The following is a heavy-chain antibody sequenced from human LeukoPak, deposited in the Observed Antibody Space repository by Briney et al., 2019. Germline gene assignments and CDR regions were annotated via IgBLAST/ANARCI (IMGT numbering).Heavy chain of an antibody. CDR2: ISSSSATI. CDR3: AREGGSGWYSGWFDP. CDR1: GFTFSDYY. D-gene: IGHD6-19*01. V-gene: IGHV3-11*04. Sequence: GGSLRLSCAVYGFTFSDYYMSWIRQAPGKGLEWVSSISSSSATIYYADSVKGRFTISRDNARNSLYLHMDSLRVEDMAVYYCAREGGSGWYSGWFDPWGQGTLVTVSS. J-gene: IGHJ5*02.